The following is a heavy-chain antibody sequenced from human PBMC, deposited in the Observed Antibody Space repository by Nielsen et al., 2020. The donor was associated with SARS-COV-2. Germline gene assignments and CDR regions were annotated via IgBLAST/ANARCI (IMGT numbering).Heavy chain of an antibody. J-gene: IGHJ4*02. Sequence: SETLSLTCTVSGGSISSSSYYWGWIRQPPGKGLEWIGSIYYSGSTYYNPSLKSRVTISADTSKNQFSLKLSSVTAADTAVYYCASTPYYGSGRPEYFDYWGQGTLVTVSS. D-gene: IGHD3-10*01. V-gene: IGHV4-39*01. CDR2: IYYSGST. CDR1: GGSISSSSYY. CDR3: ASTPYYGSGRPEYFDY.